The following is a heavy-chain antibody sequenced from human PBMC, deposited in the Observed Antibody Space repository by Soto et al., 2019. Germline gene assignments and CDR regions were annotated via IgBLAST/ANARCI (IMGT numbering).Heavy chain of an antibody. CDR1: GFTFDDYV. CDR3: AKGKDGYNHYFDY. D-gene: IGHD5-12*01. J-gene: IGHJ4*02. V-gene: IGHV3-9*01. CDR2: ISWNSGSI. Sequence: PGGSLRLSCAASGFTFDDYVMHWVRQAPGKGLEWVSGISWNSGSIGYADSVKGRFTISRDNAKNSLYLQMNNLRAEDTALYYCAKGKDGYNHYFDYWGQGTLVTVSS.